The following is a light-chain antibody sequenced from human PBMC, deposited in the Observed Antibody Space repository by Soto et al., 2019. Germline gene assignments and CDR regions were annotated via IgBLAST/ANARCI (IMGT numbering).Light chain of an antibody. Sequence: EIVMYKPPATLSVSPGETATLSCRASQSVSSNLAWYQQKPGQAPRLLIYGASTRATGIPARFSGSGSGTEFTLTISSLEPEDFAVYYCQQRSNWLITFGPGTKVDIK. CDR2: GAS. J-gene: IGKJ3*01. CDR3: QQRSNWLIT. CDR1: QSVSSN. V-gene: IGKV3-15*01.